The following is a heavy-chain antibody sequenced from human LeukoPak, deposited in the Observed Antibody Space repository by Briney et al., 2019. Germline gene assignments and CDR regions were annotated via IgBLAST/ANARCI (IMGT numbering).Heavy chain of an antibody. V-gene: IGHV3-23*01. Sequence: PGGSLRLSCAASGITFSNYAMSLVHQAPGKGLEWVSSIRGSGGSTYNADSVKGRFTISRDNSKNTLFLQMNSLRAEDTAVYYCAKDQGDLLTGYYSYYYYYMDVWGKGTTVTVSS. J-gene: IGHJ6*03. CDR1: GITFSNYA. CDR2: IRGSGGST. D-gene: IGHD3-9*01. CDR3: AKDQGDLLTGYYSYYYYYMDV.